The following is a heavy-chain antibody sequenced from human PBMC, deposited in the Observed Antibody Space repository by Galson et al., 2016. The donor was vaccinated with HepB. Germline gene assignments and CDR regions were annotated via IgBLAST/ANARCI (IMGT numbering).Heavy chain of an antibody. CDR3: ARGKWLRSEYYFDY. J-gene: IGHJ4*02. CDR1: GGSIISGGYY. CDR2: IYYSAS. D-gene: IGHD5-12*01. Sequence: TLSLTCTVSGGSIISGGYYWSWIRQQPGKGLEWIGCIYYSASYYNPSLKSRITISVDTSSNQFSLTLSSVTAADTAVYYCARGKWLRSEYYFDYWGQGTLVTVSS. V-gene: IGHV4-31*03.